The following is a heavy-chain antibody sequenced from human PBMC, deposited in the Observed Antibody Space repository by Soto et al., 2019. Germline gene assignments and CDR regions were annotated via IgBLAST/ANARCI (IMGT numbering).Heavy chain of an antibody. V-gene: IGHV3-30*18. D-gene: IGHD6-19*01. J-gene: IGHJ6*03. CDR1: GFTFSSYG. CDR2: ISYDGSNK. CDR3: AKEGRKSSGWPDYYYYYYMDV. Sequence: QVQLVESGGGVVQPGRSLRLSCAASGFTFSSYGMHWVRQAPGKGLEWVAVISYDGSNKYYADSVKGRFTISRDNSKNTLYLQMNSLRAEDTAVYYCAKEGRKSSGWPDYYYYYYMDVWGKGTTVTVSS.